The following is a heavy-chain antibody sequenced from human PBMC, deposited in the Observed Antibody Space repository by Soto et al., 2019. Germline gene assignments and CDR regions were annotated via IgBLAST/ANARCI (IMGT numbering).Heavy chain of an antibody. J-gene: IGHJ3*02. CDR2: IYYSGST. D-gene: IGHD2-8*01. V-gene: IGHV4-31*03. CDR3: ARGGRVGMLNTPDAFDI. CDR1: GGSISSGGYY. Sequence: QVQLQESGPGLVKPSQTLSLTCTVSGGSISSGGYYWSWIRQHPGKGLEWIGYIYYSGSTYYNPSLKGRVTISVDTSKNQFSLKLSSVTAADTAVYYCARGGRVGMLNTPDAFDIWGQGTMVTVSS.